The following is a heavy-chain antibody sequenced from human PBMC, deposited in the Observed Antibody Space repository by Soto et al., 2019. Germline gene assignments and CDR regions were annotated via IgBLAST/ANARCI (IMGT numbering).Heavy chain of an antibody. CDR1: GFTFSSSW. CDR3: ARVDPAGGSLA. CDR2: INSDGSYT. J-gene: IGHJ4*02. V-gene: IGHV3-74*01. Sequence: EVQLVESGGGLVQPGGSMRLSCAASGFTFSSSWIHWVRQTPGKGLMWVSVINSDGSYTTYADSVKGRFTISRDNAKNTLYLQMNSLRAEDTAVYYCARVDPAGGSLAWVQGTLVTVSS. D-gene: IGHD6-13*01.